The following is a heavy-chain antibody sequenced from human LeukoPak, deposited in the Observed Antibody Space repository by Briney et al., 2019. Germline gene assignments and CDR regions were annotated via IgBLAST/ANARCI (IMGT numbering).Heavy chain of an antibody. V-gene: IGHV1-18*01. CDR1: GYTCSNKG. CDR2: ISASNSRT. D-gene: IGHD7-27*01. CDR3: ARDTGETASGIYDY. J-gene: IGHJ4*01. Sequence: ASVKVSCKSSGYTCSNKGISWLRQAPGQRLEWMGWISASNSRTKTANYFQGRLSMTTDKSTSTAYMELRSLRFDDTAVYYCARDTGETASGIYDYWGQGTLVTVSS.